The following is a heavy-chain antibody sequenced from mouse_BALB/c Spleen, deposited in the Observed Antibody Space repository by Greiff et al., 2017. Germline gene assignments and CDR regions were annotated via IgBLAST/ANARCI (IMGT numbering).Heavy chain of an antibody. CDR1: GFTFSSYT. J-gene: IGHJ2*01. V-gene: IGHV5-6-4*01. CDR3: TRDYYGSRYYFDY. CDR2: ISSGGSYT. D-gene: IGHD1-1*01. Sequence: EVQRVESGGGLVKPGGSLKLSCAASGFTFSSYTMSWVRQTPEKRLEWVATISSGGSYTYYLDSVKGRFTISRDNAKNTLYLQMSSLKSEDTAMYYCTRDYYGSRYYFDYWGQGTTLTVSS.